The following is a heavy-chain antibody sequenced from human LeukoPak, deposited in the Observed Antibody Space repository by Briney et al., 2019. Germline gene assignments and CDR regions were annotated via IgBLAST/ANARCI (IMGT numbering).Heavy chain of an antibody. D-gene: IGHD3-22*01. V-gene: IGHV3-23*01. CDR3: AKNNGYYSA. CDR1: GCTFSNYC. J-gene: IGHJ5*02. Sequence: GGSLRLSCAASGCTFSNYCRNWVRQAPGKGLEWVSGISGSGGTKYYADSVTGRFTTSRDTNKNFLSLQVTGTGAEDTAVYYCAKNNGYYSAWGQGTLVTVSS. CDR2: ISGSGGTK.